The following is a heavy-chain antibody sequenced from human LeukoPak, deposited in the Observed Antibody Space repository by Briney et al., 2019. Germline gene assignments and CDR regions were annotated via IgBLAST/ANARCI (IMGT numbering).Heavy chain of an antibody. CDR2: ISYDGTNK. D-gene: IGHD6-19*01. CDR1: GFTFSSYA. Sequence: PGGSLRLSCAASGFTFSSYAMHWVRQAPGKGLEWVAVISYDGTNKYYADSVKGRFTISRDNSKNTLYQQMNSLRAEDTAVYYCARDTEAVAGDYWGQGTLVTVSS. CDR3: ARDTEAVAGDY. V-gene: IGHV3-30-3*01. J-gene: IGHJ4*02.